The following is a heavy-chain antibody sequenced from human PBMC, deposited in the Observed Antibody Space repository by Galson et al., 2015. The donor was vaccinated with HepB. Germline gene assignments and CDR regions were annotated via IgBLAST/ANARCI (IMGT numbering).Heavy chain of an antibody. Sequence: SLRLSCAASGFTFSNAWMNWVRQAPGKGLEWVGRIKSKTDGGTTDYAAPVKGRFTISRDDSKNTLYLQMNSLKTEDTAVYYCTTEGDDYGDYDLDYWGQGTLVTVSS. J-gene: IGHJ4*02. V-gene: IGHV3-15*07. CDR3: TTEGDDYGDYDLDY. CDR2: IKSKTDGGTT. CDR1: GFTFSNAW. D-gene: IGHD4-17*01.